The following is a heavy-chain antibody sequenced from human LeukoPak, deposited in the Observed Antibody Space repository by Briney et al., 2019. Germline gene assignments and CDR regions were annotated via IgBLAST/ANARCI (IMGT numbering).Heavy chain of an antibody. CDR3: AKGSLDIVVVPAALDY. CDR1: GFTFSSYG. Sequence: PGGSLRLSCAASGFTFSSYGMHWVRQAPGKGLEWVAFIRYDGSNKYYADSVKGRFTISRDNSKNTLYLQMNSLRAEDTAVYYCAKGSLDIVVVPAALDYWGQGTLVTVSS. V-gene: IGHV3-30*02. J-gene: IGHJ4*02. D-gene: IGHD2-2*03. CDR2: IRYDGSNK.